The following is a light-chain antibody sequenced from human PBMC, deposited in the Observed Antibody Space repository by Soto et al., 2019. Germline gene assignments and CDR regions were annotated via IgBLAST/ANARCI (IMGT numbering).Light chain of an antibody. Sequence: IQMTQSPSSLSASVGDRVTITCRASQSIGNDLGWYQQRPGEAPELLLYGASTLRSGVPSRFSGSGSGTHFALTINNLQPEDSATYFCLQDHTYPWTFGQGTKV. CDR3: LQDHTYPWT. J-gene: IGKJ1*01. V-gene: IGKV1-6*01. CDR1: QSIGND. CDR2: GAS.